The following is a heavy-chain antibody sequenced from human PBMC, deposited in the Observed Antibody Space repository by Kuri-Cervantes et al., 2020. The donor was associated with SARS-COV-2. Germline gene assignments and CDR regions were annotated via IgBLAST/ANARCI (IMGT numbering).Heavy chain of an antibody. V-gene: IGHV3-30-3*01. J-gene: IGHJ6*02. D-gene: IGHD3-3*01. CDR2: ISYDGSNK. CDR3: AREEWLLSSDYYYYYYGMDV. CDR1: GFTFSSYA. Sequence: GGSLRLSCAASGFTFSSYAMHWARQAPGKGLEWVAVISYDGSNKYYADSVKGRSTISRDNSKNTLYLQMNSLRAEDTAVYYCAREEWLLSSDYYYYYYGMDVWGQGTTVIVSS.